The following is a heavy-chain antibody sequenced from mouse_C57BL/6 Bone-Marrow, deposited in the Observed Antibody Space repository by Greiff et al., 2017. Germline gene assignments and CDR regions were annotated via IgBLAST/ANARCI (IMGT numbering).Heavy chain of an antibody. CDR3: ASIFLCGFSY. J-gene: IGHJ3*01. D-gene: IGHD2-3*01. CDR2: INYGGSST. CDR1: GFTFSDYY. Sequence: EVQRVESEGGLVQPGSSMKLSCTASGFTFSDYYMAWVRQVPEKGLEWVANINYGGSSTYYLDSLKSRFIISRDNAKNILYLQMSSLKSEDTATYYCASIFLCGFSYWGQGTLVTVSA. V-gene: IGHV5-16*01.